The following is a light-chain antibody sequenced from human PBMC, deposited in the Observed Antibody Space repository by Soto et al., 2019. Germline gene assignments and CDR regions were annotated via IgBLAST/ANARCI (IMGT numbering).Light chain of an antibody. J-gene: IGKJ1*01. CDR1: QRISTS. Sequence: DIQMTQYPSTLSASVGDRVTITCRASQRISTSLAWYQQKPGKAPKLLIYKASTLRSGVPSRFSGTKSGTEFTLTISSLQPDDFATYYCQRYDSHSRAFGQGTKVAIK. V-gene: IGKV1-5*03. CDR3: QRYDSHSRA. CDR2: KAS.